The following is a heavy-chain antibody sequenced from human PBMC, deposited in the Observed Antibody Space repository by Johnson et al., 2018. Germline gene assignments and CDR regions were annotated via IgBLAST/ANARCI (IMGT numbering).Heavy chain of an antibody. CDR3: AREGYSSGRAGIFDM. CDR1: GSIFSGYV. CDR2: KSHEGISK. J-gene: IGHJ3*02. D-gene: IGHD6-19*01. V-gene: IGHV3-30*03. Sequence: VQLVESGGGVVQPGRSXRLSCAASGSIFSGYVMHWVRQAPGKGLEWVALKSHEGISKQSGDSGKDRFTISRDDYKNTLYLEMNSLRVEETAVYYCAREGYSSGRAGIFDMWGQGTMVTVSS.